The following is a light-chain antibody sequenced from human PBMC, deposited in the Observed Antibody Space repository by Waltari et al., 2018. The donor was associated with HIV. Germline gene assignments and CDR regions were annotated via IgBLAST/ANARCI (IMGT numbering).Light chain of an antibody. V-gene: IGLV2-23*02. J-gene: IGLJ2*01. CDR1: SSNVGSYNL. CDR3: CTYPGSSTSV. Sequence: QSALPQPPSASGCPGHTITIPCSGASSNVGSYNLVSWYQQHPGKAPNLMIYEVSQRPSGVSNRFSGSKSRNTASLPISGLQAEDEADYYCCTYPGSSTSVFGGGTKLTVL. CDR2: EVS.